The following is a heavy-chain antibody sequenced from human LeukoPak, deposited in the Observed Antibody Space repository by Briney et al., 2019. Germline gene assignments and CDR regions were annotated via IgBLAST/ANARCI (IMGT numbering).Heavy chain of an antibody. CDR1: GFTISSYW. J-gene: IGHJ4*02. D-gene: IGHD1-26*01. V-gene: IGHV3-74*01. Sequence: GGSLRLFCTASGFTISSYWMHWVRQVPGKGLVWVSRINSDGSSTTYADSVKGRFTISRDNAKNTLYLQMNSLRADDTAVYYCAKEESGSYYDYWGQGTLVTVSS. CDR2: INSDGSST. CDR3: AKEESGSYYDY.